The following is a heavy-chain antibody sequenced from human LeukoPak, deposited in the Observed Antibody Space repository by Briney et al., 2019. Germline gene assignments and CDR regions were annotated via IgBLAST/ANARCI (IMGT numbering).Heavy chain of an antibody. Sequence: GGSLRLSCAASGFIFSAYEMNWVRQAPGRGPEWISYISNSGSTIYYADSVRGRFTMSRDNAKTLYLQMNSLRAEDTAVYYCASGGGFFDYWGQGTLVTVSS. J-gene: IGHJ4*02. CDR2: ISNSGSTI. D-gene: IGHD3-16*01. V-gene: IGHV3-48*03. CDR1: GFIFSAYE. CDR3: ASGGGFFDY.